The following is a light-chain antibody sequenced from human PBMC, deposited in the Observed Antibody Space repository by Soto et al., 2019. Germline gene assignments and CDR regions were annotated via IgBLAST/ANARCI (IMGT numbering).Light chain of an antibody. CDR1: QDIINY. Sequence: DIQMTQSPSSLSASVGDRVTITCRASQDIINYLAWYQQKPGRAPNLLVYAASTLQSGVSARFSGSGSGTDFTLTISSLQPEDVATYYCQKDNRAPFTFGPGTKVEIK. J-gene: IGKJ2*01. V-gene: IGKV1-27*01. CDR2: AAS. CDR3: QKDNRAPFT.